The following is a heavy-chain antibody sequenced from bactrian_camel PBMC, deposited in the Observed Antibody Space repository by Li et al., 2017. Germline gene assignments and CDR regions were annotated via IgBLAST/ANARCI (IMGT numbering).Heavy chain of an antibody. CDR1: GYATSHYC. Sequence: HVQLVESGGGSVQAGGSLRLSCAISGYATSHYCIAWFRLSSGKEREEVAHIYARNGRSDIADSVKGRFTISQDSARNTVYLQMNNLQPEDTATYYCAEGRGSRGEHCYSLNYWGQGTQVTVS. CDR3: AEGRGSRGEHCYSLNY. D-gene: IGHD6*01. CDR2: IYARNGRS. V-gene: IGHV3S1*01. J-gene: IGHJ4*01.